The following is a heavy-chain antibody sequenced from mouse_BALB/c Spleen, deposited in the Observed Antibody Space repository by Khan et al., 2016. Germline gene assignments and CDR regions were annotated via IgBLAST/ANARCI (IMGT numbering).Heavy chain of an antibody. CDR3: ARIEWREVVDY. CDR2: INPTAGYT. V-gene: IGHV1-7*01. J-gene: IGHJ2*01. CDR1: GYTFTNYW. Sequence: QVRLQQSGAELAKPGASVKMSCKASGYTFTNYWMHWIKQRPGQGLEWIGYINPTAGYTDYNQKFKDKATLTADKSSSTVYMQLSSLTSEDSAVYFCARIEWREVVDYWGQGTTLTGSS. D-gene: IGHD1-3*01.